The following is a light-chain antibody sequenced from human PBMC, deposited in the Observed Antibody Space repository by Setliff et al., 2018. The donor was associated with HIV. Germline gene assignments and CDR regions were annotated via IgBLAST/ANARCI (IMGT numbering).Light chain of an antibody. CDR3: CSYTSSTTLA. Sequence: QSVLTQPASVSGSPGQSITISCTGTSSDVGGYDYVSWYQQHPGKVPKLMLYEVGNRPSGVSNRFSGSKSGNTASLTISGLQAEDEADYYCCSYTSSTTLAFGTGTKVTVL. J-gene: IGLJ1*01. V-gene: IGLV2-14*01. CDR2: EVG. CDR1: SSDVGGYDY.